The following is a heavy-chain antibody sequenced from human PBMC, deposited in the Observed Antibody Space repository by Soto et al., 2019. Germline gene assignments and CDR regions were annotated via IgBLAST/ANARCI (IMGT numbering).Heavy chain of an antibody. J-gene: IGHJ4*02. V-gene: IGHV3-30-3*01. Sequence: GGSLRLSCAASGFTFSSYAMHWVRQAPGKGLEWVAVISYDGSNKYYADSVKGRFTMSRDNSKNTLYLQMNSLRAEDTAVYYCARGGYYYDCSGYYGPLDYWGQGTLVTVSS. CDR3: ARGGYYYDCSGYYGPLDY. D-gene: IGHD3-22*01. CDR2: ISYDGSNK. CDR1: GFTFSSYA.